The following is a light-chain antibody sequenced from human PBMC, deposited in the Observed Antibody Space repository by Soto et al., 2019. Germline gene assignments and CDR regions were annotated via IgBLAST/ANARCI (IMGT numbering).Light chain of an antibody. J-gene: IGLJ1*01. V-gene: IGLV2-8*01. CDR2: EIN. CDR1: SSDVGAYDY. Sequence: QSALTQPPSASGSPGQSVTISCTGTSSDVGAYDYVSWYQQHPGKAPKLMIYEINKRPSGVPDRFSGSKSGNTASLTVSGLQAEDEADYYCSSFAGGNPSYVFGTGTKVTVL. CDR3: SSFAGGNPSYV.